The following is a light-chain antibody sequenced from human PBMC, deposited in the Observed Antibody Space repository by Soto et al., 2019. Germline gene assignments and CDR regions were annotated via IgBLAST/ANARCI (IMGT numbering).Light chain of an antibody. CDR1: QSVSSY. CDR2: DAS. CDR3: QQRSNWPLT. V-gene: IGKV3-11*01. Sequence: EIVLTQSPATLSLSPGERASLSCRASQSVSSYLAWYQQKPGQAPSLLIYDASNRATGIPARFSGSVSGTDCTLTTSSLEPEDGAVYDGQQRSNWPLTFGGGTKVDIK. J-gene: IGKJ4*01.